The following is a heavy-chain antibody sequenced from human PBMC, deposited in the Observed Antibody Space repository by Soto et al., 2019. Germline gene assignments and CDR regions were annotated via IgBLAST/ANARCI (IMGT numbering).Heavy chain of an antibody. CDR1: GFTFSSYG. CDR3: ARGEVYYGSGTEQFYYYYGMDV. V-gene: IGHV3-33*01. J-gene: IGHJ6*02. Sequence: GGSLRLSCAASGFTFSSYGMHWVRQAPGQGLEWVAVIWYDGSNKYYADSVKGRFTISRDNSKNTLYLQMNSLRAEDTAVYYCARGEVYYGSGTEQFYYYYGMDVWGQGTTVTVSS. D-gene: IGHD3-10*01. CDR2: IWYDGSNK.